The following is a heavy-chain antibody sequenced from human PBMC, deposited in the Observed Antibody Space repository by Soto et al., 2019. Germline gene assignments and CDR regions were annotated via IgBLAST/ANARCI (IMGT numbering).Heavy chain of an antibody. V-gene: IGHV4-59*01. CDR1: GGSISSYY. CDR3: ARGYCSGGSCYYYYYYMDV. J-gene: IGHJ6*03. CDR2: IYYSGST. D-gene: IGHD2-15*01. Sequence: SETLSLTCTVSGGSISSYYWSWIRQPPGKGLEWIGYIYYSGSTNYNPSLKSRVTISVDTSKNQFSLKLSSVTAADTAVYYCARGYCSGGSCYYYYYYMDVWGKGTTVTAP.